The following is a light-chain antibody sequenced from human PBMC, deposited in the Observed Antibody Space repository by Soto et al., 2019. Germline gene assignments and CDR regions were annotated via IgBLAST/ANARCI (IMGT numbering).Light chain of an antibody. CDR2: GVS. Sequence: EIVLTQSPGTLSLSPGERATLSCRASQSVSSSYLAWYQQKPGQAPRLLIYGVSSRATGIPDRFSGSGSGTDFTLTISRLEPEDFAVYYCQQYGTSPGTFGQGTKVDI. CDR1: QSVSSSY. J-gene: IGKJ1*01. V-gene: IGKV3-20*01. CDR3: QQYGTSPGT.